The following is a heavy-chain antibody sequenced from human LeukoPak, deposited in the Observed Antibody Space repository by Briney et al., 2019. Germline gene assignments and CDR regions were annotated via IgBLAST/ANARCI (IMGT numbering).Heavy chain of an antibody. V-gene: IGHV4-59*11. CDR3: ARIPSEYYYYYYGMDV. Sequence: SETLSLTCTVSGGSISSHYWSWIRQPPGKGLEWIGYIYYSGSTNYNPSLKSRVTISVDTSKNQFSLKLSSVTAADTAVYYCARIPSEYYYYYYGMDVWGQGTTVTVSS. CDR2: IYYSGST. J-gene: IGHJ6*02. CDR1: GGSISSHY. D-gene: IGHD2-2*01.